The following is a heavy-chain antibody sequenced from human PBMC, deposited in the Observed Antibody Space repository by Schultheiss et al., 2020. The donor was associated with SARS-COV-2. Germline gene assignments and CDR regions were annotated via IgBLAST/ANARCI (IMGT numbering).Heavy chain of an antibody. CDR1: GFTFSNYV. Sequence: GGSLRLSCVASGFTFSNYVMNWVRQAPGKGLEWVAVISYDGSYKYYADSVKGRFTISRDNSKNTLYLQMNSLTAEDTAVYYCAKVAVAGATDRHLDCWGQGTLVTVSS. D-gene: IGHD2-15*01. V-gene: IGHV3-30*07. J-gene: IGHJ4*02. CDR2: ISYDGSYK. CDR3: AKVAVAGATDRHLDC.